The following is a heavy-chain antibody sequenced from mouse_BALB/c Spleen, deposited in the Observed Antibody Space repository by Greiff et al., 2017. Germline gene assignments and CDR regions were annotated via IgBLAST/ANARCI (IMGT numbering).Heavy chain of an antibody. V-gene: IGHV1-55*01. Sequence: VQLQQPGAELVKPGTSVKLSCKASGYNFTSYWINWVKLRPGQGLEWIGDIYPGSGSTNYNEKFKSKATLTVDTSSSTAYMQLSSLASEDSALYYCARSRDGYYPIAYWGQGTLVTVSA. CDR1: GYNFTSYW. D-gene: IGHD2-3*01. CDR3: ARSRDGYYPIAY. CDR2: IYPGSGST. J-gene: IGHJ3*01.